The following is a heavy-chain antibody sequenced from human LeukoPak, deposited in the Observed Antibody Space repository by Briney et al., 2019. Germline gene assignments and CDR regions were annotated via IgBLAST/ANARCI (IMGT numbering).Heavy chain of an antibody. J-gene: IGHJ6*03. D-gene: IGHD6-19*01. V-gene: IGHV3-23*01. CDR1: EFTFSSYA. CDR3: AKDNSGWSHICMDV. CDR2: ISAGGGTT. Sequence: AGGSLRLSCAASEFTFSSYAMTWVRQAPGKGLEWVSGISAGGGTTYYADSVKGRFSISRDNSKKTVYLQMNSLRAEDTAVYYCAKDNSGWSHICMDVWGKGTTVTVSS.